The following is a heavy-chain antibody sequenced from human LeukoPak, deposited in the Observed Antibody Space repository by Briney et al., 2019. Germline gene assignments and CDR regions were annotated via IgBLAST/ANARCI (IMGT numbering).Heavy chain of an antibody. J-gene: IGHJ4*02. V-gene: IGHV1-18*01. CDR1: GYTFTSYG. CDR2: ISAYNGNT. Sequence: ASVKGSCKASGYTFTSYGISWVRQAPGQGLEWMGWISAYNGNTNYAQKLQGRVTMTTDTSTSTAYMELRSLRSDDTAVYYCARALTMYSSGWYTGFYFDYWGQGTLVTVSS. CDR3: ARALTMYSSGWYTGFYFDY. D-gene: IGHD6-19*01.